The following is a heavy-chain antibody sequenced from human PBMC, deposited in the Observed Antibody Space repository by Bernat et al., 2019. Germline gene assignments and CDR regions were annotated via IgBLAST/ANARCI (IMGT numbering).Heavy chain of an antibody. V-gene: IGHV4-31*03. D-gene: IGHD2-15*01. CDR2: IYYSGST. J-gene: IGHJ6*02. CDR3: ARVKFGYCSGGSCYSYYYYGMDV. Sequence: QVQLQESGPGLVKPSKTLSLTCTVSGGSISSGGYYWSWIRQHPGKGLEWIGYIYYSGSTYYNPSLKSRVTISVDTSKNQFSLKLSSVTAADTAVYYCARVKFGYCSGGSCYSYYYYGMDVWGQGTTVTVSS. CDR1: GGSISSGGYY.